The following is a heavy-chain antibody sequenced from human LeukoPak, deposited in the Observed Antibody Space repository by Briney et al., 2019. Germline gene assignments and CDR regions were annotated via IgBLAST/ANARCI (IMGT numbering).Heavy chain of an antibody. J-gene: IGHJ4*02. CDR3: AREGGPFRPLDY. CDR2: VHLDGRT. V-gene: IGHV4-4*02. D-gene: IGHD2/OR15-2a*01. CDR1: GGSILTTNW. Sequence: PSGTLSLTCAVSGGSILTTNWWTWVRQPPGKGLEWIGEVHLDGRTNCNPSLQSRLTMSVDFFENYISLKLTSVTAADTAVYYCAREGGPFRPLDYSGQGTLVTVSS.